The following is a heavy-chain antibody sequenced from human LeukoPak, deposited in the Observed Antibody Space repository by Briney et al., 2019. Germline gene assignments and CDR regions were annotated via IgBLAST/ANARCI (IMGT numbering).Heavy chain of an antibody. V-gene: IGHV4-59*01. CDR2: IYYSGST. Sequence: ASETLSLTCTGSGGSISSYYWSWIRQPPGKGLEWIGYIYYSGSTNYNPSLKSRVTISVDTSKNQFSLKLSSVTAADTAVYYCARALTWPRGGFDYWGQGTLVTVSS. CDR1: GGSISSYY. CDR3: ARALTWPRGGFDY. D-gene: IGHD3-16*01. J-gene: IGHJ4*02.